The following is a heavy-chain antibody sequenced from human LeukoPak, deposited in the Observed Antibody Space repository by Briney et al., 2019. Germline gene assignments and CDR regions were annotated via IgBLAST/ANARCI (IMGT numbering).Heavy chain of an antibody. CDR1: RFTFSSSA. D-gene: IGHD6-13*01. Sequence: GGSLRLSCAASRFTFSSSAMSWFRQVPGKGLEWVSGISASGGSTYYADSVRGRFTISRDNSKNTLYVQMNSLRDEDTAVYYCARDSGWWRFDFWGQGTLVTVSS. CDR3: ARDSGWWRFDF. J-gene: IGHJ4*02. CDR2: ISASGGST. V-gene: IGHV3-23*01.